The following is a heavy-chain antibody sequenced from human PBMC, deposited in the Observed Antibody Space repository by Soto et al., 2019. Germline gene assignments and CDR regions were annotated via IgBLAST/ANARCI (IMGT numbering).Heavy chain of an antibody. CDR3: TTDSAQIQLWLLGRYYGMDV. CDR2: ISGSGGST. Sequence: GGSLRLSCAASGFTFSSYAMSWVRQAPGKGLEWVSAISGSGGSTYYADSVKGRFTISRDNSKNTLYLQMNSLKAEDTAVYYCTTDSAQIQLWLLGRYYGMDVWGQGTTVTVSS. V-gene: IGHV3-23*01. CDR1: GFTFSSYA. J-gene: IGHJ6*02. D-gene: IGHD5-18*01.